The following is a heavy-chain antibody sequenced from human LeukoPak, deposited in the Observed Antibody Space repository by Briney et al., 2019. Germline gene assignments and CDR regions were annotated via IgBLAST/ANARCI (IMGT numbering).Heavy chain of an antibody. CDR3: ARIVWSGYYRAANWFDP. J-gene: IGHJ5*02. V-gene: IGHV4-59*01. CDR2: IYYSGST. Sequence: PSETLSLTCTVSGGSISSYYWSWIRQPPGKGLEWIGYIYYSGSTNYNPSLKSRVTMSVDTSKNQFSLKLSSVTAADTAVYYCARIVWSGYYRAANWFDPWGQGTLVTVSS. CDR1: GGSISSYY. D-gene: IGHD3-3*01.